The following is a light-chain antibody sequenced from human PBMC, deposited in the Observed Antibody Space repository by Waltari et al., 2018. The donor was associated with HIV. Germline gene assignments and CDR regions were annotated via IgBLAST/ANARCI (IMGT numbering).Light chain of an antibody. Sequence: FMLTQPHSVSESPGKTVTISCTGSRGRIACNFVQWYQQRPGSAPTTLIYEDNQRPSGVPDLFSGSIDRSSNSASLTISGLKTEDEADYYCQSYDSSKWVFGGGTKLTVL. CDR1: RGRIACNF. V-gene: IGLV6-57*02. J-gene: IGLJ3*02. CDR3: QSYDSSKWV. CDR2: EDN.